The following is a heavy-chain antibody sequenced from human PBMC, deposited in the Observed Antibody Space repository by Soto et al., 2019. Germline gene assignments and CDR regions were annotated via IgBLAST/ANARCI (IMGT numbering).Heavy chain of an antibody. J-gene: IGHJ6*02. CDR1: GFTFRNYD. CDR2: ISAAGDP. V-gene: IGHV3-13*05. CDR3: ARTDRDFYGLDV. Sequence: EVQLVESGGGLVQPGGSLRLSCEASGFTFRNYDMHWVRQGTGKGLEWVSGISAAGDPDYADSVEGRFTISRENAQNSFFLQMNSLSFGDTAVYYCARTDRDFYGLDVWGQGTTVIVSS.